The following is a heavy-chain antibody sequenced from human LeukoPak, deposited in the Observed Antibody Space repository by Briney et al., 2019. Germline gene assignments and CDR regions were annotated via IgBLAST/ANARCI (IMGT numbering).Heavy chain of an antibody. CDR2: IATGGGT. CDR3: AREGGGEGALDI. J-gene: IGHJ3*02. D-gene: IGHD3-10*01. Sequence: SETLSLTCTVSGGSVTSGPYFWSWVRQPAGEGLEWIGRIATGGGTNYNPPLKSRATISVDTSKNQVSLKLSSVTAADTAVYYCAREGGGEGALDIWGQGTMVTVSS. V-gene: IGHV4-61*02. CDR1: GGSVTSGPYF.